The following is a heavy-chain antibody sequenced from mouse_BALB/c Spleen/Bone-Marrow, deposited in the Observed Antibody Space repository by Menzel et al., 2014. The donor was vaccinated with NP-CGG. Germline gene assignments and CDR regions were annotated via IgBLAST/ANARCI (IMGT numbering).Heavy chain of an antibody. CDR3: ARVYGWYFDV. V-gene: IGHV5-6-3*01. Sequence: VQLQQSGGGLVQPGGSLKLSCVASGFTFSSYGMSWVRQTPDKRLELVATINNNGGSTYYPDSVKGQFTISRDNAKNTLYLQMSSLKSEDTAMYYCARVYGWYFDVWAAGTTVTVSS. CDR2: INNNGGST. D-gene: IGHD1-1*01. CDR1: GFTFSSYG. J-gene: IGHJ1*01.